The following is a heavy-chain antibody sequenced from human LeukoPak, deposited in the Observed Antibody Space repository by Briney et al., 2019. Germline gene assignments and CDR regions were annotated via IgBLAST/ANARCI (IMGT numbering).Heavy chain of an antibody. D-gene: IGHD3-10*01. CDR1: GGSISSYY. J-gene: IGHJ3*02. CDR2: IYYSGST. V-gene: IGHV4-59*08. Sequence: SETLSLTCTVSGGSISSYYWCWIRQPPGKGLEWMGYIYYSGSTNYNPSLKSRATISVDTSKSQISLKLTSVTAADTALYYCARAMRPYGNDALDIWGQGTMVTVSS. CDR3: ARAMRPYGNDALDI.